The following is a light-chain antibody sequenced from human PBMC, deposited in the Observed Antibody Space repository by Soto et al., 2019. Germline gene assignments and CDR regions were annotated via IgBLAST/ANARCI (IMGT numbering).Light chain of an antibody. CDR3: CSYAGSSTWV. J-gene: IGLJ3*02. V-gene: IGLV2-23*01. CDR2: EGS. Sequence: QSVLTQPASVSGSPGQSITISCTGTNSDVGNYNLVSWYQQYPGKAPKLMIYEGSKRPSGVSNRFSGSKSGNTASLTISGLQAEDEADYYCCSYAGSSTWVFGGGTKLTVL. CDR1: NSDVGNYNL.